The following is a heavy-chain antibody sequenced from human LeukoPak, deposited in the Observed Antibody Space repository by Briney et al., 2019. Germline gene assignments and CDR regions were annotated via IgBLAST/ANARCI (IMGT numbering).Heavy chain of an antibody. D-gene: IGHD3-3*01. Sequence: ASVWVSCKASGYTFTGYYIHWVRQAPGQGLEWMGFINPNTGGTSYAQKLQARVTMTRDTSISTAYMELSGLRSDDTAVYYCARRYDFWSGYPKAFDYWGQGTLVTVSP. CDR2: INPNTGGT. V-gene: IGHV1-2*02. CDR3: ARRYDFWSGYPKAFDY. CDR1: GYTFTGYY. J-gene: IGHJ4*02.